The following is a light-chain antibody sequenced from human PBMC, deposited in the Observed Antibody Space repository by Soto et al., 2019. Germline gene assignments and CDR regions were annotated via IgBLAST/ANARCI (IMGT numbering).Light chain of an antibody. CDR2: DVS. J-gene: IGLJ1*01. CDR1: SSDVGGYNY. CDR3: TSFTSGSTPYV. Sequence: QSALTQPASVSGSPGQSITISCTGTSSDVGGYNYVSWYQQHPGKAPKLMIYDVSNRPSGVSNRFSGSKSGNTASLTISGLRAEDEADYYCTSFTSGSTPYVFGTGTKLTVL. V-gene: IGLV2-14*01.